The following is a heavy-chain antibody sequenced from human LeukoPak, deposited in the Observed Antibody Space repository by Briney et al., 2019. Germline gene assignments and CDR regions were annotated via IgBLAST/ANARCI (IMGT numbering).Heavy chain of an antibody. V-gene: IGHV3-21*01. CDR3: AKDGPSDV. J-gene: IGHJ6*04. Sequence: PSETLSLTCTVSGGSISSYYWNWVRQAPGKGLEWVSSISSSSSYIYYADSVKGRFTISRDNAKNSLYLQMNSLRAEDTAVYYCAKDGPSDVWGKGTTVTVSS. CDR2: ISSSSSYI. CDR1: GGSISSYY.